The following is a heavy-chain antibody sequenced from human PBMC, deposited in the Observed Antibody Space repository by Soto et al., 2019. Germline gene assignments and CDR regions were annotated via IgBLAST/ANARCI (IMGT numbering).Heavy chain of an antibody. J-gene: IGHJ6*02. CDR2: IYHSGST. V-gene: IGHV4-4*02. Sequence: SETLSLTCAVSGGSISSSNWWSWVRQPPGKGLEWIGEIYHSGSTNYNPSLKSRVTISVDKSKNQFSLKLSSVTAADTAVYYCARRGGSSSRYYYYAMDVWGQGTTVTVSS. CDR3: ARRGGSSSRYYYYAMDV. CDR1: GGSISSSNW. D-gene: IGHD6-6*01.